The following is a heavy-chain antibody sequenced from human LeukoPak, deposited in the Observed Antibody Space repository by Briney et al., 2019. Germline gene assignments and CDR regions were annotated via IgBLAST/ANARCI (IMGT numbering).Heavy chain of an antibody. CDR3: ARDRSGVADY. D-gene: IGHD3-10*01. CDR2: INAGNGNT. CDR1: GYTFTSYA. J-gene: IGHJ4*02. Sequence: ASVKVSCKASGYTFTSYAMHWVRQAPGQRLEWMGWINAGNGNTKYSQEFQGRVTITRDTSASTAYMELRSLRSDDTAVYYCARDRSGVADYWGQGTLVTVSS. V-gene: IGHV1-3*01.